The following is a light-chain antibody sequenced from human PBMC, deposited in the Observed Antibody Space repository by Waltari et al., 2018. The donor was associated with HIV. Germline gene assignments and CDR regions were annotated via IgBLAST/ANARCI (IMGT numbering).Light chain of an antibody. CDR3: QQYGTSPPT. V-gene: IGKV3-20*01. CDR1: QSVRSSQ. J-gene: IGKJ1*01. Sequence: EIVLTQSPGTLSLSPGERATFSCRASQSVRSSQLAWYQQKPGQSPRLLMYGASNRATGLPDRFSGSGSGTDFTLTIGRLEPEDFAVYFCQQYGTSPPTFGQGTKVVIK. CDR2: GAS.